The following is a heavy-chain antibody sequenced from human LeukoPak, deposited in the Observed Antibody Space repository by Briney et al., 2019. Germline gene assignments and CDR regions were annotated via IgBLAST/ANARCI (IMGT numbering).Heavy chain of an antibody. CDR2: IYYSGST. D-gene: IGHD3-10*01. V-gene: IGHV4-34*01. CDR3: ARVLLWFGELSPQGFDP. CDR1: GGSFSGYY. J-gene: IGHJ5*02. Sequence: PSETLSLTCAVYGGSFSGYYWSWIRQPPGKGLEWIGSIYYSGSTYYNPSLKSRVTISVDTSKNQFSLKLSSVTAADTAVYYCARVLLWFGELSPQGFDPWGQGTLVTVSS.